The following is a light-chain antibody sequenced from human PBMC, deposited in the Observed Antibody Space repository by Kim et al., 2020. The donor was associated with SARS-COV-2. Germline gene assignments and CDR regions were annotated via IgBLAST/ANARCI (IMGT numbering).Light chain of an antibody. CDR2: WAS. J-gene: IGKJ1*01. V-gene: IGKV4-1*01. Sequence: DIVMTQSPDSLAVSLGERATVNCWSNQTLLYSSNNRNYLAWYQQKSGQSPKLLISWASTRESGVPARFSGSGSATDFTLTIDNLQAEDVAVYYCQQYYKAPVTFGQGTKVEI. CDR3: QQYYKAPVT. CDR1: QTLLYSSNNRNY.